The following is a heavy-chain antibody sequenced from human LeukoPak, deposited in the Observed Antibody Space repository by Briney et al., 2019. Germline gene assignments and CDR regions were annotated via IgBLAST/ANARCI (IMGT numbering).Heavy chain of an antibody. CDR1: GFTFSNYW. Sequence: GGSLRLSCAASGFTFSNYWMYWVRHAQGKGLVWVSRINSDGNTTNYADSVKGRFTIYRDNAKNTIYMQINSQRAEDPSVSYCAKAVLVRGYFDDWGQGTLVRVSS. J-gene: IGHJ4*02. CDR3: AKAVLVRGYFDD. CDR2: INSDGNTT. D-gene: IGHD3-10*01. V-gene: IGHV3-74*01.